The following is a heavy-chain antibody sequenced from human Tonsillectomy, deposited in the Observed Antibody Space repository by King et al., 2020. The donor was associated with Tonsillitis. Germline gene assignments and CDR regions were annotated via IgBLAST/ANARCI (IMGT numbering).Heavy chain of an antibody. V-gene: IGHV4-39*01. Sequence: QLQESGPGLVKPSETLSLTCTVSGGSINTNVYYWVWIRQPPGKGLEWIGSIFYSGSTYYNTSLRSHLTISVDTSKNQFSLNLTSVTAADTAVYYCAAKRRDYYGSGSHGYWGQGTLVTVSS. CDR1: GGSINTNVYY. J-gene: IGHJ4*02. D-gene: IGHD3-10*01. CDR2: IFYSGST. CDR3: AAKRRDYYGSGSHGY.